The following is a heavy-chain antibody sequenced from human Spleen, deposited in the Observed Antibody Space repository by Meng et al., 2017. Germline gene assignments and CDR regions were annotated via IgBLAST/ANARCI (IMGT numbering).Heavy chain of an antibody. J-gene: IGHJ4*02. Sequence: SVKVSCKASGYIFTSYGISWVRQAPGQGLEWMGGIIPIFSTANYAQKFQGRVTITADESTSTAYMELSSLRSEDTAVYYCARDSGGSSWPQYYFDYWGQGTLVTVSS. V-gene: IGHV1-69*13. CDR3: ARDSGGSSWPQYYFDY. CDR2: IIPIFSTA. D-gene: IGHD6-13*01. CDR1: GYIFTSYG.